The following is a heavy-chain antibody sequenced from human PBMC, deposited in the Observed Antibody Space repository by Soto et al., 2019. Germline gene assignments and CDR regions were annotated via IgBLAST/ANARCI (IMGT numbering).Heavy chain of an antibody. V-gene: IGHV1-8*01. CDR2: MNPNSGNT. CDR1: GYTFTSYD. Sequence: ASVKVSCKASGYTFTSYDINWVRQATGQGREWMGWMNPNSGNTGYAQKFQGRVTMTRNTSISTAYMELSSLRSEDTAVYYCARSVYDFWSGRNAFDIWGQGTMVTVSS. D-gene: IGHD3-3*01. J-gene: IGHJ3*02. CDR3: ARSVYDFWSGRNAFDI.